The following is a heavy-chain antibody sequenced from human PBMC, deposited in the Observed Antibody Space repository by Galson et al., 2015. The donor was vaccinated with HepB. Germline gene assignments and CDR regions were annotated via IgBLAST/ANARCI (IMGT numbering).Heavy chain of an antibody. J-gene: IGHJ6*02. CDR2: ISAYNGNT. CDR3: ARGVYYYDSSGYYYGNYGMDV. D-gene: IGHD3-22*01. Sequence: SVKVSCKASGYTFTSYGISWVRQAPGQGLEWMGWISAYNGNTNYAQKLQGGVTMTTDTSTSTAYMELRSLRSDDTAVYYCARGVYYYDSSGYYYGNYGMDVWGQGTTVTVSS. CDR1: GYTFTSYG. V-gene: IGHV1-18*01.